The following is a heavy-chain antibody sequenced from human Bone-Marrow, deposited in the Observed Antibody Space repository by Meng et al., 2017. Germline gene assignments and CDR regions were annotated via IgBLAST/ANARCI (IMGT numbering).Heavy chain of an antibody. Sequence: GESLKISCAASGFTFSNARMSWVRQAPGKGLEWVGRIKSKTDGGTTDYAAPVKGRFTISRDNSKNTLYLQMNSLKTEDTAVYYCTTALWFGESRIDYWGQGTLATVSS. D-gene: IGHD3-10*01. CDR1: GFTFSNAR. CDR2: IKSKTDGGTT. V-gene: IGHV3-15*01. J-gene: IGHJ4*02. CDR3: TTALWFGESRIDY.